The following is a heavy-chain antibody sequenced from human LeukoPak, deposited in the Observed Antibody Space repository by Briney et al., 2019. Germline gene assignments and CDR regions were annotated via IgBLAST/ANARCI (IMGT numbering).Heavy chain of an antibody. CDR2: VNWNSAYI. Sequence: GGSLRLSCAASGFSFGDYAMHWVRQAPGKGLEWVAGVNWNSAYIGYGDSMKGRVTIYRDNAKKSLYLQMNGLRVEDMAVYYCARDGTIYDFWSGYYYYYMDVWGKGTTVTVSS. V-gene: IGHV3-9*03. J-gene: IGHJ6*03. D-gene: IGHD3-3*01. CDR3: ARDGTIYDFWSGYYYYYMDV. CDR1: GFSFGDYA.